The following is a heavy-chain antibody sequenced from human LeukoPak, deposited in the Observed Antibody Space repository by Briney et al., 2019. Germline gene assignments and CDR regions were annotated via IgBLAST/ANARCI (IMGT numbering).Heavy chain of an antibody. J-gene: IGHJ4*02. V-gene: IGHV4-34*01. CDR1: GGSFSGYY. CDR2: INHSGST. D-gene: IGHD2-15*01. Sequence: NPSETLSLTCAVYGGSFSGYYWSWIRQPLGKGLEWIGEINHSGSTNYNPSLKSRVTISVDTSKNQFSLKLSSVTAADTAVYYCARAVPRGLYCSGGSCYHPTSYFDYWGQGTLVTVSS. CDR3: ARAVPRGLYCSGGSCYHPTSYFDY.